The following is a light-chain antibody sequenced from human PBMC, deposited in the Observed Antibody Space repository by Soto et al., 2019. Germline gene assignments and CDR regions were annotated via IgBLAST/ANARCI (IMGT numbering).Light chain of an antibody. Sequence: QSVLTQPPAVSGAPGQRVTISCTGTSSNIGAGYDVHWYQQLPGTAPKLLIYGNSNRPSGVPDRFSGSKSGTSASLAITGLQAEDEADYDCQSYDSSLSGSVFGGGTQLPVL. V-gene: IGLV1-40*01. CDR3: QSYDSSLSGSV. CDR1: SSNIGAGYD. CDR2: GNS. J-gene: IGLJ7*01.